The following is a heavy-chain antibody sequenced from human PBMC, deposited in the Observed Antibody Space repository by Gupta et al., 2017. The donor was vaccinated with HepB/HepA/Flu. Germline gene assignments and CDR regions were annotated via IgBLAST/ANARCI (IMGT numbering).Heavy chain of an antibody. V-gene: IGHV3-23*01. J-gene: IGHJ4*02. CDR3: AKRFGGYMYGFSDY. D-gene: IGHD3-10*01. CDR1: EFTFSSCA. Sequence: EVQLLESGGDLVQPGGSLRLSCAASEFTFSSCAMSWVRQAPGKGLEYVSIISASGGDTYYADSVKGRFTISRDNSKNTLYLQMNSLRAEDTAIYYCAKRFGGYMYGFSDYWGQGTLVTVSP. CDR2: ISASGGDT.